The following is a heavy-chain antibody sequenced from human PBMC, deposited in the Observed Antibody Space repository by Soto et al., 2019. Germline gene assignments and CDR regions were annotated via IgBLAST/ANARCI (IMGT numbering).Heavy chain of an antibody. D-gene: IGHD6-13*01. Sequence: GGSLRLSCAASGFKFDSYAMSWVRQAPGKGLEWVSALSGTGDSTDYADSVKGRFTISRDNSKNTLYLQMNSLRAEDTAVYYCANATGGSSSRWGQGTLVTVSS. CDR2: LSGTGDST. V-gene: IGHV3-23*01. CDR3: ANATGGSSSR. CDR1: GFKFDSYA. J-gene: IGHJ4*02.